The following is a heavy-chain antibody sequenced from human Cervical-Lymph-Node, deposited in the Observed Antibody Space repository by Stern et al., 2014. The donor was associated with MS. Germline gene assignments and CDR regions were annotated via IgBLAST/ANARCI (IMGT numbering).Heavy chain of an antibody. J-gene: IGHJ4*02. CDR2: IIYSGSS. CDR3: ARFSLFGEYYFDS. CDR1: GGSITRGGDY. V-gene: IGHV4-31*02. D-gene: IGHD3-10*01. Sequence: VQLVESGQGLVKPSQTLSLTCTVSGGSITRGGDYWSWVRQRPGKGLEWVGYIIYSGSSYYNPSLKSRVTISVDTSKNQFSLRLTSVTAADTAVYYCARFSLFGEYYFDSWGQGTLVTVSS.